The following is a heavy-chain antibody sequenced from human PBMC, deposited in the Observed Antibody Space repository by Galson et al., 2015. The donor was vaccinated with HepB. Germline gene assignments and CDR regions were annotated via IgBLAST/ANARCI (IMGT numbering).Heavy chain of an antibody. V-gene: IGHV1-69*04. CDR1: GYTFSSYG. D-gene: IGHD5-12*01. Sequence: SVKVSCKASGYTFSSYGISWVRQAPGQGLEWMGRIIPILGIANYAQKFQGRVTITADKSTSTAYMELSSLRSEDTAVYYCAREGYSGYDGHDYWGQGTLVTVSS. CDR2: IIPILGIA. CDR3: AREGYSGYDGHDY. J-gene: IGHJ4*02.